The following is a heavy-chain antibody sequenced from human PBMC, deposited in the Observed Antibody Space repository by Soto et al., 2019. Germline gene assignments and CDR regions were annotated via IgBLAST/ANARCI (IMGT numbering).Heavy chain of an antibody. CDR2: FDPEDGET. D-gene: IGHD6-13*01. Sequence: ASVKVSCKVSGDTLTELSMHWVRQAPGKGLEWMGGFDPEDGETIYAQKFQGRVTMTGDTSTDTAYMELSSLRSEDTAVYYCATSDRIAAFFDWGQGTLVTVSS. CDR3: ATSDRIAAFFD. V-gene: IGHV1-24*01. J-gene: IGHJ4*02. CDR1: GDTLTELS.